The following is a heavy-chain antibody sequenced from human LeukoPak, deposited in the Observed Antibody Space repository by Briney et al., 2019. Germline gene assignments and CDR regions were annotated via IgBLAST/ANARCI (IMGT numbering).Heavy chain of an antibody. D-gene: IGHD3-10*01. CDR2: ISSSSSYI. CDR3: ARNYGSGGYPYMGVDY. CDR1: GFTFSSYS. J-gene: IGHJ4*02. V-gene: IGHV3-21*01. Sequence: PGGSLRLSCAASGFTFSSYSMNWVRQAPGKGLEWVSSISSSSSYIYYADSVKGRFTISRDNAKNSLYLQMNSLRAEDTAVYYCARNYGSGGYPYMGVDYWGQGTLVTVSS.